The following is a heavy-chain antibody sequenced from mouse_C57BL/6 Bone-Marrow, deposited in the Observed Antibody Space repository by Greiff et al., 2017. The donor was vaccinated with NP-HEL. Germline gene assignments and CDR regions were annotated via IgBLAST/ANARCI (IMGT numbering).Heavy chain of an antibody. CDR3: TVYGSGDYAMDY. V-gene: IGHV6-6*01. CDR1: GFTFSDAW. Sequence: EVKVEESGGGLVQPGGSMKLSCAASGFTFSDAWMDWVRQSPEKGLEWVAEIRNKANNHATYYAESVKGRFTISRDDSKSSVYLQMNSLRAEDTGIYYCTVYGSGDYAMDYWGQGTSVTVSS. J-gene: IGHJ4*01. D-gene: IGHD1-1*01. CDR2: IRNKANNHAT.